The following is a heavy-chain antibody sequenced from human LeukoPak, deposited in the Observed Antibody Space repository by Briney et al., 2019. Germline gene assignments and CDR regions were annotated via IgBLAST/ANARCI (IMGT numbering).Heavy chain of an antibody. V-gene: IGHV3-7*01. CDR1: GFTFSSYS. CDR3: AKVQDGSSWYEYFQH. CDR2: IKQDGSDK. J-gene: IGHJ1*01. Sequence: PGGSLRLSCAASGFTFSSYSMNWVRQAPGKGLGWVATIKQDGSDKFYVASVRGRFTISRDNAKNSLYLQMNSLRAEDTAVYYCAKVQDGSSWYEYFQHWGQGTLVTVSS. D-gene: IGHD6-13*01.